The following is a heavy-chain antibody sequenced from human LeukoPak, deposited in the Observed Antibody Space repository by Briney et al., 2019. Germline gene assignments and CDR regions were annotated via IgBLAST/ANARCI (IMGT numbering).Heavy chain of an antibody. D-gene: IGHD2-2*01. Sequence: ASVKVSCKASGYTFTGYYMHWVRQAPGQRLEWMGWINPNSGGTNYAQKFQGRVTMTRDTSISTAYMELSRLRSDDTAVYYCARDTIVVVPAAGRTINWFDPWGQGTLVTVSS. J-gene: IGHJ5*02. CDR3: ARDTIVVVPAAGRTINWFDP. CDR1: GYTFTGYY. V-gene: IGHV1-2*02. CDR2: INPNSGGT.